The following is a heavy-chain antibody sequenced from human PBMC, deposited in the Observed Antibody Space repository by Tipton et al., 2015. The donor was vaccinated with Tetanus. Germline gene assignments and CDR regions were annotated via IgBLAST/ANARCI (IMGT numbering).Heavy chain of an antibody. CDR2: IFHSGST. CDR1: GGSMSNNY. J-gene: IGHJ4*02. Sequence: TLSLTCTVSGGSMSNNYWSWIRQPPGKGLEWIAYIFHSGSTNYSPSLKSRVAISMDTSKNQISLKLSSVTAADTAVYYCARANFDFSKKGPFDSWGQGSLVIVSS. CDR3: ARANFDFSKKGPFDS. D-gene: IGHD3-3*01. V-gene: IGHV4-59*01.